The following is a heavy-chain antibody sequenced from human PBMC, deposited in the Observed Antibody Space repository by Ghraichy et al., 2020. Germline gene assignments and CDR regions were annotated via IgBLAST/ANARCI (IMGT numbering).Heavy chain of an antibody. Sequence: GGSLRLSCAASGFTFSRYAMSWVRQAPGKGLEWVSSISGGASSTYYADSVKGRFTISRDNSKNTVYLQMNSLIAGDTAIYYCAKAYSSGWYSLAPDAFDIWGQGTMVTVSS. V-gene: IGHV3-23*01. CDR2: ISGGASST. D-gene: IGHD6-19*01. CDR3: AKAYSSGWYSLAPDAFDI. J-gene: IGHJ3*02. CDR1: GFTFSRYA.